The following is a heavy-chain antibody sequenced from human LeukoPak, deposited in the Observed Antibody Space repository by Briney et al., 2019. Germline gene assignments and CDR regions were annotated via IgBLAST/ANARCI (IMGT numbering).Heavy chain of an antibody. D-gene: IGHD3-22*01. Sequence: ASVKVSCTASGYTFTGYYMHWVRQAPGQGLEWMGIINPSGGSTSYAQKFQGRVTMTRDTSTSTVYMELSSLRSEDTAVYYCARDENGYYDSSGYSLAVWGQGTMVTVSS. CDR2: INPSGGST. V-gene: IGHV1-46*01. CDR1: GYTFTGYY. J-gene: IGHJ3*01. CDR3: ARDENGYYDSSGYSLAV.